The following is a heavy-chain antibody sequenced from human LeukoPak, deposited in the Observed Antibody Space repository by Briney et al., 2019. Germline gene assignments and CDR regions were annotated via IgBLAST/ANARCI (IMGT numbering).Heavy chain of an antibody. CDR1: GFTFSSYG. CDR3: ARAGITIFGVVTHFDF. Sequence: GGSLRLSCAASGFTFSSYGMHWVRQAPGKGLEWVAVIWYDGSNKYYADSVKGRFTISRDNSKNTLYLQMNSLRAEDTAVYYCARAGITIFGVVTHFDFWGQGTLVTVSS. D-gene: IGHD3-3*01. J-gene: IGHJ4*02. CDR2: IWYDGSNK. V-gene: IGHV3-33*01.